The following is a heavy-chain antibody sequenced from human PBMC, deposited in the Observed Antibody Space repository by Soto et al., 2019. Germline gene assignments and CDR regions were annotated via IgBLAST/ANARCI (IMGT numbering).Heavy chain of an antibody. CDR3: ARDHDSSGWYGEFDY. J-gene: IGHJ4*02. D-gene: IGHD6-19*01. CDR2: IYYSGST. V-gene: IGHV4-61*01. CDR1: GGSVSSGIYY. Sequence: PSGTLSHTCTVSGGSVSSGIYYWTWIRQPPGKGLEWIGYIYYSGSTNYNPSLKSRVTISVDTSKNQFSLKLSSVTAADTAVYYCARDHDSSGWYGEFDYWGQGTLVTVSS.